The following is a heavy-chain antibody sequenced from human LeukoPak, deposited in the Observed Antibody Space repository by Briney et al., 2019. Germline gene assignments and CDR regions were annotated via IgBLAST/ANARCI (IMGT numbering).Heavy chain of an antibody. Sequence: PGGSLRLSCAASGFTFSSFAMSWVRQAPGKGLEWVSGVSSSGVSTYYAASVKGRFTISRDNSKDTLYLQMNSLRAEDTAVYYCAKRYCSSTSCYNHFDYWGQGTLVTVSS. CDR2: VSSSGVST. D-gene: IGHD2-2*02. J-gene: IGHJ4*02. CDR1: GFTFSSFA. V-gene: IGHV3-23*01. CDR3: AKRYCSSTSCYNHFDY.